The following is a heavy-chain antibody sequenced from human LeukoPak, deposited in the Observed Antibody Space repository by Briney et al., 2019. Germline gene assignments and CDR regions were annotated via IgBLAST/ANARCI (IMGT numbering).Heavy chain of an antibody. CDR3: AKASPPYYYDSSGYYPFDY. V-gene: IGHV3-23*01. CDR1: GFTFSSYA. J-gene: IGHJ4*02. CDR2: ISGSGGST. Sequence: QPGGSLRLSCAASGFTFSSYAMSWVRQAPGKGLEWVSAISGSGGSTYYADSVKGRFTISRDNSKNTLYLQMNSLRAEDTAVYYCAKASPPYYYDSSGYYPFDYWGQGTLVTVSS. D-gene: IGHD3-22*01.